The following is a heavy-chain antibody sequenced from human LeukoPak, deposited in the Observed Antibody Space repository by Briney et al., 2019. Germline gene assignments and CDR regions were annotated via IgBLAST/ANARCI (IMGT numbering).Heavy chain of an antibody. D-gene: IGHD6-6*01. J-gene: IGHJ4*02. CDR1: GYSFSSYA. Sequence: PGGSLRLSCAASGYSFSSYAINWVRQTPGKGLEWLSAISNDGSYIFYTDSVKGRFTTSRDNSRNTVYLQMNGLRVEDTAVYYCATAMGSSASTAYFAYWGQGTLVTVSS. CDR3: ATAMGSSASTAYFAY. V-gene: IGHV3-23*01. CDR2: ISNDGSYI.